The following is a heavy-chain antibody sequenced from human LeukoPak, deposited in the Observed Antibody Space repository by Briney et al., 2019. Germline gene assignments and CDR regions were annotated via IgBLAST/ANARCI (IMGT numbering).Heavy chain of an antibody. CDR1: GFTFSDYY. D-gene: IGHD3-22*01. Sequence: GGSLRLSCAASGFTFSDYYMSWIRQAPGKGLEWVSYISSSGSTIYYADSVKGRFTISRDNAKNSLYLQMNSLRAEDTAVYYCARDSDSSGYYGWFDPWGREPRSPSPQ. J-gene: IGHJ5*02. CDR2: ISSSGSTI. CDR3: ARDSDSSGYYGWFDP. V-gene: IGHV3-11*04.